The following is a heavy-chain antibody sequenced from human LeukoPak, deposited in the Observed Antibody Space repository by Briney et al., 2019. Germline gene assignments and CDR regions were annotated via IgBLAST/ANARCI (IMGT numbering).Heavy chain of an antibody. V-gene: IGHV3-30*02. D-gene: IGHD3-10*01. CDR1: GFSFSFYA. CDR2: IRYDGSNK. Sequence: GGSLRLSCAASGFSFSFYAMHWVRQAPGKGLEWVAFIRYDGSNKHYADSVKGRFTISRDNSKNTLNLQMNSLRAEDTAVYYCAKDHDTDYGSGSHFDYWGQGTLVTVSS. CDR3: AKDHDTDYGSGSHFDY. J-gene: IGHJ4*02.